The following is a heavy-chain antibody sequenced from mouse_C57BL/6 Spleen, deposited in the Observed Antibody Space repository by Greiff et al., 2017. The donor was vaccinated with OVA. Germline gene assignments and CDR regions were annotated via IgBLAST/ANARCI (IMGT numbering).Heavy chain of an antibody. CDR3: AREAYYSNYGFAY. CDR2: ISYDGSN. V-gene: IGHV3-6*01. CDR1: GYSITSGYY. J-gene: IGHJ3*01. Sequence: VQLKESGPGLVKPSQSLSLTCSVTGYSITSGYYWNWIRQFPGNKLEWMGYISYDGSNNYNPSLKNRISITRDTSKNQFFLKLNSVTTEDTATYYCAREAYYSNYGFAYWGQGTLVTVSA. D-gene: IGHD2-5*01.